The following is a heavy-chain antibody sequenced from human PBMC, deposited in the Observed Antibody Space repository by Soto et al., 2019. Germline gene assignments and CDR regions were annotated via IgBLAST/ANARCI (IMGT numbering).Heavy chain of an antibody. Sequence: SVKVSCKSSGTTFDSFTFNWVRQAPGQGLEWMGGFVPMFGSASIAQRFQGRLRITADASAGTGYMELSDLRSEDTAIYFWARDDDTTGQYSWFDPWGPGTLVTVSS. CDR2: FVPMFGSA. CDR3: ARDDDTTGQYSWFDP. V-gene: IGHV1-69*13. CDR1: GTTFDSFT. D-gene: IGHD1-1*01. J-gene: IGHJ5*02.